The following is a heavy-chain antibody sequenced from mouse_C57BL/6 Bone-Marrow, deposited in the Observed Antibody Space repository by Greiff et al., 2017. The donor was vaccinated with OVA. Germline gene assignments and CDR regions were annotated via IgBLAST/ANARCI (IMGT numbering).Heavy chain of an antibody. Sequence: VQLQQSGPELVKPGASVKISCKASGYTFTDYYMNWVKQSHGKSLEWIGDINPNNGGTSYNQKFKGKATLTVDKSSSTAYMELRSLTSEDSAVYYCARGLYGRGYYYAMDYWGQGTSVTVSS. V-gene: IGHV1-26*01. D-gene: IGHD1-1*01. CDR3: ARGLYGRGYYYAMDY. CDR1: GYTFTDYY. CDR2: INPNNGGT. J-gene: IGHJ4*01.